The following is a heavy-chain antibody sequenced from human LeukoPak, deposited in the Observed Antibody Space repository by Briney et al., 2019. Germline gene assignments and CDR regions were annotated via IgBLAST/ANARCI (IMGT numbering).Heavy chain of an antibody. D-gene: IGHD2-8*01. Sequence: ASVKVSCKASGYTFTSYDINWVRQATGQGLEWMGWMNPNSGNTGYAQKFQGRVTITRNTSISTAYMELSSLRSEDTAVYYCARGYFSASPRGRCTNGVCSDDYWGQGTLVTVSS. CDR1: GYTFTSYD. J-gene: IGHJ4*02. CDR2: MNPNSGNT. CDR3: ARGYFSASPRGRCTNGVCSDDY. V-gene: IGHV1-8*03.